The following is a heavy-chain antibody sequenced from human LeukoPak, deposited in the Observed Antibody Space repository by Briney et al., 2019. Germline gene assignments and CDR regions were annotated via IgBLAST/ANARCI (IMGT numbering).Heavy chain of an antibody. CDR2: ITPDGTTT. D-gene: IGHD4-23*01. J-gene: IGHJ3*02. CDR3: VTLTSVVSEHAFDM. Sequence: GGSLRLSCAASGFTFSTYWVHWIRQAPGKGLMWVSRITPDGTTTNHADFVKGRFTISRDNAKNTVSLQMNSLSAEDTAVYYCVTLTSVVSEHAFDMWGQGTVVAVSS. CDR1: GFTFSTYW. V-gene: IGHV3-74*01.